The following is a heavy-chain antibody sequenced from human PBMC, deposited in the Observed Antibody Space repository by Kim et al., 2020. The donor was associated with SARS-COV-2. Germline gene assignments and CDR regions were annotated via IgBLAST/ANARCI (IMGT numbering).Heavy chain of an antibody. Sequence: YNPSLKSRVTISVDTSKNQFSLKLSSVTAADTAVYYCARDSGYSSSWYGAWGQGTLVTVSS. D-gene: IGHD6-13*01. CDR3: ARDSGYSSSWYGA. V-gene: IGHV4-31*02. J-gene: IGHJ5*02.